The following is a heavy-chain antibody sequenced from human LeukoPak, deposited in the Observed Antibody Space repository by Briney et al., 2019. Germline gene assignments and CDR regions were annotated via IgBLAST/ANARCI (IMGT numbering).Heavy chain of an antibody. CDR3: ARDDSSSWYDWFDP. CDR1: GFTFSSYG. J-gene: IGHJ5*02. V-gene: IGHV3-33*01. CDR2: IWYDGSNK. D-gene: IGHD6-13*01. Sequence: GGSLRLSCAASGFTFSSYGMHWVRQAPGKGLEWVAVIWYDGSNKYYADSVKGRFTISRDNSKNTLYLQMNSLRAEDTAVYYCARDDSSSWYDWFDPWGQGTLLTVSS.